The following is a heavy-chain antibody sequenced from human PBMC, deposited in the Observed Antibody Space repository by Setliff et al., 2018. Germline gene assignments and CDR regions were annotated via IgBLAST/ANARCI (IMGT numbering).Heavy chain of an antibody. CDR1: GYTFTSYD. D-gene: IGHD2-15*01. CDR3: ARGSRSGGKGGYNWFDP. Sequence: ASVKVSCKASGYTFTSYDINWVRQATGQGLEWVGWMNPNSGHTGYAQKFQGRVTITRNTSISTTYMELSSLRSEDTAVYYCARGSRSGGKGGYNWFDPWGQGTLVTVSS. J-gene: IGHJ5*02. V-gene: IGHV1-8*03. CDR2: MNPNSGHT.